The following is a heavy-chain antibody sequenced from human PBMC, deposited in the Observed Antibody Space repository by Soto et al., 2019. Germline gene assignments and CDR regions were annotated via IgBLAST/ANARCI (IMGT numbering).Heavy chain of an antibody. CDR1: GGSFSGYY. D-gene: IGHD6-13*01. CDR2: INHSGST. CDR3: ARGGYGRKDY. J-gene: IGHJ4*02. V-gene: IGHV4-34*01. Sequence: QVQLQQWGAGLLKPSETLSLTCAVYGGSFSGYYWSCIRQPPGKGLEWIGEINHSGSTNYNPSLKSRVTISVDTSKNQSALKLSSVTDADTAVYYCARGGYGRKDYWGQGTLVTVSS.